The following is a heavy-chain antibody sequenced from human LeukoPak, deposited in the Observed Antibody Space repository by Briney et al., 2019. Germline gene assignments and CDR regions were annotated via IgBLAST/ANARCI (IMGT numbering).Heavy chain of an antibody. CDR3: ARDEGDVQATINWFDP. V-gene: IGHV4-39*07. Sequence: PSETLSLTCTVSGGSISSSSYYWGWIRRPPGKGLEWIGSIYYSGSTYYNPSLKSRVTISVDTSKNQFSLKLSSVTAADTAVYYCARDEGDVQATINWFDPWGQGTLVTVSS. D-gene: IGHD5-24*01. CDR1: GGSISSSSYY. CDR2: IYYSGST. J-gene: IGHJ5*02.